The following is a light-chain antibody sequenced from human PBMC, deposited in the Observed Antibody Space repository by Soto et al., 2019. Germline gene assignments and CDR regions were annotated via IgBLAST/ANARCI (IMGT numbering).Light chain of an antibody. CDR1: QSITNS. Sequence: DIQMTQSPSSLSASVGDRVTITCRASQSITNSLNWYQHKPGKAPTLVVYAAPSLQSGVPSRVSGSGSGTDFTLTISSLQPEDFATYFCQHGHSMPFTSGPGTKVDSK. V-gene: IGKV1-39*01. J-gene: IGKJ3*01. CDR3: QHGHSMPFT. CDR2: AAP.